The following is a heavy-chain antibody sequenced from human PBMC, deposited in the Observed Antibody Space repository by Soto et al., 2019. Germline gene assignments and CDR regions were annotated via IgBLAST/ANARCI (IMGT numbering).Heavy chain of an antibody. V-gene: IGHV1-3*01. Sequence: GXPVKVSNKPSGYPLTSYAMHWVRQAPGQRLEWMGWINAGDGDTKYSQKFQGRVTITRDTFANTAYMEVSSLRSEDTAIYYCARENQNSGLYFHYYGADVWGQGTTVTVSS. CDR2: INAGDGDT. CDR3: ARENQNSGLYFHYYGADV. CDR1: GYPLTSYA. D-gene: IGHD6-25*01. J-gene: IGHJ6*02.